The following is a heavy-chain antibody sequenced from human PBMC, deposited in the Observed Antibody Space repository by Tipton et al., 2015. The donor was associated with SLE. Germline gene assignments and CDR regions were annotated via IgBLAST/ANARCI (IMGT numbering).Heavy chain of an antibody. CDR2: IYYSGST. V-gene: IGHV4-31*03. CDR1: GGSISSGGYY. D-gene: IGHD3-3*01. J-gene: IGHJ4*02. Sequence: TLSLTCTVSGGSISSGGYYWSWIRQHPGKGLEWIGYIYYSGSTYYNPSLKSRVTISVDTSKNQFSLKLSSVTAADTAVYYCARGRPYYDFWSGYYFYYFDYWGQGTLVTVSS. CDR3: ARGRPYYDFWSGYYFYYFDY.